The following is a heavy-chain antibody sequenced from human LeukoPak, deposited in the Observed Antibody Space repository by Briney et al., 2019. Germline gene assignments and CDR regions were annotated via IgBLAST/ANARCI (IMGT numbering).Heavy chain of an antibody. CDR1: GFTFDDYG. Sequence: QPGGSLRLSCAASGFTFDDYGMSWVRQAPGKGLEWVSSINWTGGSPGYADSVKGRFTISRDNAKNSLNLQMNSLRAEDTALYYCARSSSWKPKNFDYWGQGTLVTVSS. CDR3: ARSSSWKPKNFDY. D-gene: IGHD6-13*01. J-gene: IGHJ4*02. CDR2: INWTGGSP. V-gene: IGHV3-20*04.